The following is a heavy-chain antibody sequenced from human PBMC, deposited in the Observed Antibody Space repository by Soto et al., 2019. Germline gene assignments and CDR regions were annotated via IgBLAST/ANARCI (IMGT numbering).Heavy chain of an antibody. CDR1: GGTPSNSA. CDR2: IIPVFGLV. J-gene: IGHJ6*02. V-gene: IGHV1-69*01. D-gene: IGHD3-22*01. Sequence: QVHLLLQSGAEVKKPGSSVKVSCKASGGTPSNSAISWVRQAPGQGIEWMGGIIPVFGLVKYAQNFQGRVTKSADASTNTSDMELSSLRPEDTGVYYCAGGRIVVVGSRAYYGMDVWGQGPTVTVSS. CDR3: AGGRIVVVGSRAYYGMDV.